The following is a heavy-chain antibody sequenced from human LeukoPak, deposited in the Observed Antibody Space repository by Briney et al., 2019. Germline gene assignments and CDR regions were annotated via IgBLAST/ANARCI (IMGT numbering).Heavy chain of an antibody. CDR1: GFTFSSYG. V-gene: IGHV3-23*01. CDR2: LSGSGGTT. CDR3: ARAMMVVANLWGVYDY. J-gene: IGHJ4*02. D-gene: IGHD3-22*01. Sequence: GRSLRLSCAASGFTFSSYGMHWVRQAPGKGLEWVSGLSGSGGTTYYADSVKGRFTISRDNSKNTLYLQMDSLRAEDTAVYFCARAMMVVANLWGVYDYWGQGTLVTVSS.